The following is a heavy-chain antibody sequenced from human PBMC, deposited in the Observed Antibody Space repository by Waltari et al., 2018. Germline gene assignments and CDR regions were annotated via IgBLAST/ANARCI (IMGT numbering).Heavy chain of an antibody. V-gene: IGHV3-33*06. CDR1: GFTFSSYG. CDR2: VWYDGTNK. Sequence: QVQLVESGGGVVQPGRSLRLSCAASGFTFSSYGMHWVRQAPGKGLGWVAVVWYDGTNKYYADSVKGRFTISRDNSKNTLNLQMNSLRVEDTAVYYCAKGRSYDSSGYYYGDWGQGTLVTVSS. D-gene: IGHD3-22*01. J-gene: IGHJ4*02. CDR3: AKGRSYDSSGYYYGD.